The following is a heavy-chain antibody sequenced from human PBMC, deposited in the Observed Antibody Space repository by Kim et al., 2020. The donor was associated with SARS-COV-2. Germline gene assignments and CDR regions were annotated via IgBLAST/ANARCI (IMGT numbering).Heavy chain of an antibody. CDR1: GGSFSGYY. CDR2: INHSVST. D-gene: IGHD2-2*01. J-gene: IGHJ4*02. V-gene: IGHV4-34*01. Sequence: SETLSLTCAVYGGSFSGYYWSWIRQPPGKGLEWIGEINHSVSTNYNPSLKSRVTISVDTSKNQFSLKLSSVTAADTAVYYCARGRFDIVVVPAAVLIDYWGQGTLVTVSS. CDR3: ARGRFDIVVVPAAVLIDY.